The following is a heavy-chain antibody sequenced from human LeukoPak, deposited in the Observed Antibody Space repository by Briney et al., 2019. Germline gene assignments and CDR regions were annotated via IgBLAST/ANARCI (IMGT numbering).Heavy chain of an antibody. Sequence: GGSLRLSCAASGFTFSSYWMSWVRQAPGKGLEWVANIKQDGSEKYYVDSVKGRFTISRDNAKNSLYLQMNSLRAEDTAVYYCARDRFTMIVVGDAFDIWGQGTMVTVSS. CDR2: IKQDGSEK. CDR3: ARDRFTMIVVGDAFDI. V-gene: IGHV3-7*01. J-gene: IGHJ3*02. CDR1: GFTFSSYW. D-gene: IGHD3-22*01.